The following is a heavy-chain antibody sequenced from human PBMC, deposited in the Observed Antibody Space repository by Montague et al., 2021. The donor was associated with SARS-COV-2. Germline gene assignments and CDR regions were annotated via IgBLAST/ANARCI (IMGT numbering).Heavy chain of an antibody. Sequence: CAISGDSVSSNSAAWNWIRQSPSRGLEWLGQTYYRFRWFNDYAVXIRSRITINPDTSKNQFSLQLNSVTPEDTAVYYCARATEWRGYYYYYYMDVWGKGTTVTVSS. CDR3: ARATEWRGYYYYYYMDV. CDR1: GDSVSSNSAA. J-gene: IGHJ6*03. D-gene: IGHD1-14*01. V-gene: IGHV6-1*01. CDR2: TYYRFRWFN.